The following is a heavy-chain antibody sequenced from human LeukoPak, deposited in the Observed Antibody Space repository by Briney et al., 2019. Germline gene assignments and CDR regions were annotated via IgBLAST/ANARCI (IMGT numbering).Heavy chain of an antibody. CDR1: GVSNSSSSYY. V-gene: IGHV4-39*07. Sequence: SETLSLTCPVSGVSNSSSSYYWGWIRQPAWKGLEWIGSIYYSGSTNYNPSLKSRVSISVDTSKNQFSLKLSSVTAADTAVYYCARQYSYGYDYYYYYMDVWGKGTTVTVSS. CDR3: ARQYSYGYDYYYYYMDV. D-gene: IGHD5-18*01. CDR2: IYYSGST. J-gene: IGHJ6*03.